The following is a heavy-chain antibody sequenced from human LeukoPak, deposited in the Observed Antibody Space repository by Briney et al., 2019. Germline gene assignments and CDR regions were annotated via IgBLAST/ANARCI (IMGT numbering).Heavy chain of an antibody. CDR2: IYSGGST. V-gene: IGHV3-66*01. D-gene: IGHD2-2*01. CDR1: GFTVSSNY. CDR3: ARGYCSSTSCMVENPFPKAIRSRYYYGMDV. Sequence: GGSLRLSCAASGFTVSSNYMSWVRQAPGKGLEWVSVIYSGGSTYYADSVKGRFTISRDNSKNTLYPQMNSLRAEDTAVYYCARGYCSSTSCMVENPFPKAIRSRYYYGMDVWGQGTTVTVSS. J-gene: IGHJ6*02.